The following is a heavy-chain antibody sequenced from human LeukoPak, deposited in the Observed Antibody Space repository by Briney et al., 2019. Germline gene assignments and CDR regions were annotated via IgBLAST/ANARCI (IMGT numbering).Heavy chain of an antibody. J-gene: IGHJ4*02. CDR1: GFSFSSFW. Sequence: GGPLRLSCAASGFSFSSFWMHWVRQPPGKGLVWVSRIHTDEVTTTYADSVKGRFTISRDNAKNTVYLQMNNLRAEDTAVYYCATLTSLGYDYWGQGGLVTVSS. D-gene: IGHD5-18*01. CDR3: ATLTSLGYDY. CDR2: IHTDEVTT. V-gene: IGHV3-74*01.